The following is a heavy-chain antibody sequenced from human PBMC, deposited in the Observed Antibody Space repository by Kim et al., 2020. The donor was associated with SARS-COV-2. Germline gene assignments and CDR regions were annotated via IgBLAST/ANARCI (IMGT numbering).Heavy chain of an antibody. CDR2: FDPEDGET. Sequence: ASVKVSCKVSGYTLTELYMHWVRQAPGKGLEWMGGFDPEDGETIYAQKFQGRVTMTEDTSTDTAYMEVSSLRSEDTAVYYCATGVRNSDTRLYGMDVWGQGTTVTVSS. D-gene: IGHD2-2*01. CDR3: ATGVRNSDTRLYGMDV. CDR1: GYTLTELY. V-gene: IGHV1-24*01. J-gene: IGHJ6*02.